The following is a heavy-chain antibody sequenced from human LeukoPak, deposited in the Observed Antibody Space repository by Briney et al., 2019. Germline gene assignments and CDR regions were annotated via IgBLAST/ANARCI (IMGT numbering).Heavy chain of an antibody. CDR2: IRYDGSNK. CDR3: ARDYQHSSSSAFDI. D-gene: IGHD6-13*01. J-gene: IGHJ3*02. V-gene: IGHV3-30*02. Sequence: GGSLRLSCAASRFTFSSYGMHWVRQAPGKGLEWVAFIRYDGSNKYYADSVKGRFTISRDNAKNSLYLQMNSLRAEDTAVYYCARDYQHSSSSAFDIWGQGTMVTVSS. CDR1: RFTFSSYG.